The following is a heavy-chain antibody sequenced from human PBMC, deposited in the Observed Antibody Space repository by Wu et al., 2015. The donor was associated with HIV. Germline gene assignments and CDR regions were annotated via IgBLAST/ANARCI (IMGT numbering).Heavy chain of an antibody. Sequence: QVRLVQSGAEVKKPGSSVKISCEASGGILGSHGLSWVRQAPGQGLEWMGGTSPTLDTAEYAQKFQGRVTNYHGTNPRARGHLGELRKKAEKSEDTAMYFCAKEKWXYSGIPYFDYWGQGKHSSPSPQ. D-gene: IGHD5-12*01. CDR1: GGILGSHG. CDR3: AKEKWXYSGIPYFDY. J-gene: IGHJ4*02. CDR2: TSPTLDTA. V-gene: IGHV1-69*05.